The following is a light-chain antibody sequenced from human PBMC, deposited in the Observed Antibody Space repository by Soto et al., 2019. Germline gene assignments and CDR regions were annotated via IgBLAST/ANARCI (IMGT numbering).Light chain of an antibody. CDR3: SSYTSSSLYG. J-gene: IGLJ1*01. V-gene: IGLV2-14*01. Sequence: QSALTQPDSVSGSTGQSTTISCTGTNRDAGGHNYVSWYYTHSGNAPKLMIYDVTNRPTDVSNRFSGSKSGNPASLTISSPQADDHSDYYCSSYTSSSLYGFGTGTKSIVL. CDR1: NRDAGGHNY. CDR2: DVT.